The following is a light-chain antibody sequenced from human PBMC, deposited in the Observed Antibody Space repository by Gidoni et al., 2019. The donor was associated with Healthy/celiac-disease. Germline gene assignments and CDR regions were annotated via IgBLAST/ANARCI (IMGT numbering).Light chain of an antibody. Sequence: DIQMTPSPSSLSASVGDRVTITCQASQNISNYLNWYQQKPGKAPKLLIYDASSLETGVPSRFSGSGSGTDFTFTISSLQPEDIATYYCQQCYNTPQTFGGGTKVEIK. CDR2: DAS. J-gene: IGKJ4*01. CDR1: QNISNY. CDR3: QQCYNTPQT. V-gene: IGKV1-33*01.